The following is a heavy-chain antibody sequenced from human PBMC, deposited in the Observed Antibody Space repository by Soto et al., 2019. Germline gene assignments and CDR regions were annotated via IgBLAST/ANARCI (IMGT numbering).Heavy chain of an antibody. CDR2: IYYSGST. CDR1: GGSISSYY. D-gene: IGHD4-4*01. CDR3: ARHSLDPYSNYEKEYFQH. V-gene: IGHV4-59*08. J-gene: IGHJ1*01. Sequence: QVQLQESGPGLVKPSETLSLTCTVSGGSISSYYWSWIRQPPGKGLEWIGYIYYSGSTNYNPSLKSRVTISVDTSKNQFSLKLSSVTAADTAVYYCARHSLDPYSNYEKEYFQHWGQGTLVTVSS.